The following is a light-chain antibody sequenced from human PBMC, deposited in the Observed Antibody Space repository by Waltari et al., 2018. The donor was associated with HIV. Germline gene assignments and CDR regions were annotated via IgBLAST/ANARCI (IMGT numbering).Light chain of an antibody. V-gene: IGLV1-36*01. CDR3: AAAWDDSLNGPV. J-gene: IGLJ2*01. Sequence: QSVLTQPPSVSAAPRQRVTISCSGSSSNIANNAVNWYQQLPEKPPNLLIYYDELLPSGASDRFSGATSGASASLARSGLQSEEEADYYCAAAWDDSLNGPVFGGGTKLTVL. CDR2: YDE. CDR1: SSNIANNA.